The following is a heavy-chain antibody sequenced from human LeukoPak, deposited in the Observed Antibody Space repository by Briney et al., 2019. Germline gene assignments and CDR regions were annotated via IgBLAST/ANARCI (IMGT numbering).Heavy chain of an antibody. CDR1: GGSIGSGFYY. D-gene: IGHD2-21*02. J-gene: IGHJ4*02. V-gene: IGHV4-61*01. CDR3: AGLRGGDCYNFFDC. Sequence: SETLSLTCTVSGGSIGSGFYYWSWIRQPPGKGLEYIGYIYYSGSTNYNPSLKSRVTISVDRSRNQFSLQLTSVTAADTAVYYCAGLRGGDCYNFFDCWGPGTLVTVSS. CDR2: IYYSGST.